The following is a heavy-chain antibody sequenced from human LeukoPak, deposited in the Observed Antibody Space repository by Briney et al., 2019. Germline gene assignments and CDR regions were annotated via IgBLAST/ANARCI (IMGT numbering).Heavy chain of an antibody. V-gene: IGHV5-10-1*01. CDR2: IEPSDSYT. CDR3: ASDQYYYDSSHDAFDI. CDR1: GYSFTSYW. D-gene: IGHD3-22*01. J-gene: IGHJ3*02. Sequence: GESLKISCKGSGYSFTSYWISWVRQMPGKGLEWMGRIEPSDSYTNYIPSFQGHVTISADKSISTAYLQWSSLKASDTAMYYCASDQYYYDSSHDAFDIWGQGTMVTVSS.